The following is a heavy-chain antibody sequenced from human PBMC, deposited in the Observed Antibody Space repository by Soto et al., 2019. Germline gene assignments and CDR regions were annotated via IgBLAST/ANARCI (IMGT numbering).Heavy chain of an antibody. V-gene: IGHV3-23*01. Sequence: GGSLRLSCAASGFTFSSYAMSWVRQAPGKGLEWVSAISGSGGSTYYADSVKGRFTISRDNSKNTLYLQMNSLRAEDTAVYYCAKDSVVVPAAPDAFDIWGQGTTVTVSS. CDR2: ISGSGGST. J-gene: IGHJ3*02. CDR1: GFTFSSYA. CDR3: AKDSVVVPAAPDAFDI. D-gene: IGHD2-2*01.